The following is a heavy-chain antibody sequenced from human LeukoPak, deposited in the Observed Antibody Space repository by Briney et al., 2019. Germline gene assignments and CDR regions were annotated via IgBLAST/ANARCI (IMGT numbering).Heavy chain of an antibody. CDR1: GFTFSSYA. D-gene: IGHD2-2*01. J-gene: IGHJ4*02. CDR2: ISGSGGST. CDR3: AKGTGIVVVPAEYY. Sequence: PGGSLRLSSAASGFTFSSYAMSWVRQAPGKGLEWVSAISGSGGSTYYADSVKGRFTISRDNSKNTLHLQMNSLRAEDTAVYYCAKGTGIVVVPAEYYWGQGTLVTVSS. V-gene: IGHV3-23*01.